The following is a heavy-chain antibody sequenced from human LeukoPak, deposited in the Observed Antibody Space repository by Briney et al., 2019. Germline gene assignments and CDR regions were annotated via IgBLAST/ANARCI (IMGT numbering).Heavy chain of an antibody. CDR2: IYPGDSDT. J-gene: IGHJ4*02. CDR1: GYSFTSYW. CDR3: ARHAYYGSSGYQYLDY. Sequence: GESLKISCKGSGYSFTSYWIGWVRQMPGKGLEWMGIIYPGDSDTRYSPSFQGQVTIPADKSISTAYLQWSSLKASDTALYYCARHAYYGSSGYQYLDYWGQGTLVTVSS. D-gene: IGHD3-22*01. V-gene: IGHV5-51*01.